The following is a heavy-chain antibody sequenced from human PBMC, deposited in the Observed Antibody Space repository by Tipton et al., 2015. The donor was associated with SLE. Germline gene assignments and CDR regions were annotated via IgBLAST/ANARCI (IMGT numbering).Heavy chain of an antibody. CDR1: GGSFSGYY. V-gene: IGHV4-34*01. D-gene: IGHD6-13*01. J-gene: IGHJ5*02. CDR2: INHSGST. Sequence: TLSLTCAVYGGSFSGYYWSWIRQPPGKGLEWIGDINHSGSTNYNPSLKSRVAISVDTSKKQFSLKVSSVTAADTAVYYCARAQRLVRWFDPWGQGTLVTVSS. CDR3: ARAQRLVRWFDP.